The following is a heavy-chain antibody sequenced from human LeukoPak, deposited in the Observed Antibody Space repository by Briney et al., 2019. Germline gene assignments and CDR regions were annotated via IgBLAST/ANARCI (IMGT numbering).Heavy chain of an antibody. D-gene: IGHD2-15*01. Sequence: PGGSLRLSCAASGFTVSDNYMTWVRQAPGKGLEWVSVFYNTGYTYYADSVKGRFTISRDHSKNTLYLQMNTLRAEDTAVYYCARDKRYCSGGSCYSIGASDYWGQGTLVTVSS. V-gene: IGHV3-53*01. J-gene: IGHJ4*02. CDR2: FYNTGYT. CDR1: GFTVSDNY. CDR3: ARDKRYCSGGSCYSIGASDY.